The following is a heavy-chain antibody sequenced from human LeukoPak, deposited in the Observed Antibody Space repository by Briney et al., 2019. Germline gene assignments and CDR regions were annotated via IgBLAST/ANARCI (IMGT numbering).Heavy chain of an antibody. V-gene: IGHV1-18*01. Sequence: ASVKVSCKTSGYTFTSYGISWVRQAPGQGLEWMGWISAYNGSTNYAQKLQGIVTMTSDTSTSTAYMELRSLRSDDTAVYYCARVDRSMDFDYWGQGALVTVSS. CDR2: ISAYNGST. CDR3: ARVDRSMDFDY. J-gene: IGHJ4*02. D-gene: IGHD5-18*01. CDR1: GYTFTSYG.